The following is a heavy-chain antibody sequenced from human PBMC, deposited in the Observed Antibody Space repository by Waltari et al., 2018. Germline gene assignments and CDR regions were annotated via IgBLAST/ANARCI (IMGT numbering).Heavy chain of an antibody. CDR3: ARDLSDNEDY. CDR2: IYYSGST. Sequence: QVQLQESGPGLVKPSETLSLTCTVSGGSISSHYWSWIRQPPGKGLGWIGYIYYSGSTNYNPSLKSRVTISVDTSKNQFSLKLSSVTAADTAVYYCARDLSDNEDYWGQGTLVTVSS. CDR1: GGSISSHY. J-gene: IGHJ4*02. V-gene: IGHV4-59*11. D-gene: IGHD1-1*01.